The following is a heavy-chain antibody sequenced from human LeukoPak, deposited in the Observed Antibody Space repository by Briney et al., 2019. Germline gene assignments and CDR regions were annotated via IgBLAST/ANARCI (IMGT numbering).Heavy chain of an antibody. CDR2: INHSGST. Sequence: SETLSLTCAASGGSFSGYYWNWNRQPPGKGLEWIGAINHSGSTNYNPSLKSRVTISVDTSKNQFSLKLSSVTAADTAVYYCARHTEPNIVGSYLIWGQGTMVTVSS. V-gene: IGHV4-34*01. D-gene: IGHD1-26*01. CDR1: GGSFSGYY. CDR3: ARHTEPNIVGSYLI. J-gene: IGHJ3*02.